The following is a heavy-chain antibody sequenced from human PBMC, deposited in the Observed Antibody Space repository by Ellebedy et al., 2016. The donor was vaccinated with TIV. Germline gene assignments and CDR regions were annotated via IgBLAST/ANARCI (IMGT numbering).Heavy chain of an antibody. CDR3: AKEGGTMWFDS. CDR2: FSGNGRDT. V-gene: IGHV3-43*01. Sequence: GESLKISCAASGFTFRSDTIHWVRQGPGKSLEWVSLFSGNGRDTYYADSVKGRFTISRDNSKNSLYLQMNSLRNEDTALYYCAKEGGTMWFDSWGQGTLVIVSS. J-gene: IGHJ5*01. CDR1: GFTFRSDT. D-gene: IGHD3-16*01.